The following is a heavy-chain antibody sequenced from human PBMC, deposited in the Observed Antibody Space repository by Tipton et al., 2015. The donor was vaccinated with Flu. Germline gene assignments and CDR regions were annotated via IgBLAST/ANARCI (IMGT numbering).Heavy chain of an antibody. D-gene: IGHD1-26*01. CDR1: GGSISSYY. CDR2: IYYSGST. Sequence: GLVKPSETLSLTCTASGGSISSYYWSWIRQPPGKGLEWIGYIYYSGSTNYNPSLKSRVTISVDTSKNQFSLKLSSVTAADTAVHYCARDPTVGAVRGYFDYWGQGTLVTVSS. CDR3: ARDPTVGAVRGYFDY. V-gene: IGHV4-59*01. J-gene: IGHJ4*02.